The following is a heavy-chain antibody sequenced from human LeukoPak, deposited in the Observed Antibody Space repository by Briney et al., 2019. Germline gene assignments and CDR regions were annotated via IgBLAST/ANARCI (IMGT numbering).Heavy chain of an antibody. CDR1: AYSISGYY. CDR3: ARHRFGHLFDS. V-gene: IGHV4-59*01. Sequence: SETLSFTCTVSAYSISGYYWSWIPQPPGHGREWIGYVYHTGHTHCSRSLKSRVTVSLDPSRNQVSLILSSVPAADTAVYYCARHRFGHLFDSWGEGTLVFVSS. J-gene: IGHJ4*02. CDR2: VYHTGHT. D-gene: IGHD3-16*01.